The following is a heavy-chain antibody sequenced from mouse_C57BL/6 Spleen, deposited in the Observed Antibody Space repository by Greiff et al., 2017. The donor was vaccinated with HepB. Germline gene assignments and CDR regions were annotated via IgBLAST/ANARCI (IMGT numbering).Heavy chain of an antibody. CDR1: GFSFNTYA. CDR3: GTGNFAY. CDR2: IRSKSNNYAT. Sequence: GGGLVQPKGSLKLSCAASGFSFNTYAMNWVRQAPGKGLEWVARIRSKSNNYATYYADSVKDRFTISRDDSESMLYLQMNNLKTEDTAMYYCGTGNFAYWGQGTLVTVSA. V-gene: IGHV10-1*01. J-gene: IGHJ3*01. D-gene: IGHD4-1*01.